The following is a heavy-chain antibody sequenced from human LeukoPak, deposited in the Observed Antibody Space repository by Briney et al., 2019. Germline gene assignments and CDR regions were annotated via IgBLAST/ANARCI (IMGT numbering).Heavy chain of an antibody. Sequence: GRSLRLSCAASGFTFSSYPMHWVRQAPGKGLEWVAVISFDGNNEYYSDSVKGRFSISRDNSKNTLYLQMNSLRTKDTAVYYCARDVGEEDWGQGTLVTVSS. J-gene: IGHJ4*02. CDR2: ISFDGNNE. CDR1: GFTFSSYP. V-gene: IGHV3-30*04. CDR3: ARDVGEED. D-gene: IGHD3-10*01.